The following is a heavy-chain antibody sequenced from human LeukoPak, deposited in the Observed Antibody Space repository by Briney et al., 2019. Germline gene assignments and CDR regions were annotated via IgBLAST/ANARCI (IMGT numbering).Heavy chain of an antibody. D-gene: IGHD2-15*01. V-gene: IGHV3-9*03. J-gene: IGHJ4*02. CDR3: AKGGYCSGGSCYFDY. Sequence: GGSLRLSCAASGFTFDDYAMHWVRQAPGKGLEWVSGISWNSGSIGYADSVKGRFTISRDNAKNSLYLQMNSLRAEDMALYYRAKGGYCSGGSCYFDYWGQGTLVTVSS. CDR2: ISWNSGSI. CDR1: GFTFDDYA.